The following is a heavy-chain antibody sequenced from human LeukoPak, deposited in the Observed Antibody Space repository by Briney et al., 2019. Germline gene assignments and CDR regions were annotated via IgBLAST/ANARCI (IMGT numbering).Heavy chain of an antibody. Sequence: SETLSLTCTVSGGSIDSYYWSWIRQPPGRGLEWIGYIYYTGSTKEHTPLKRRVTLPLSKSQKHSSSKLNSGTTADTAAYYCARVYQSAEYYFDYWGQGNLVSVSS. D-gene: IGHD2-2*01. CDR1: GGSIDSYY. CDR2: IYYTGST. V-gene: IGHV4-59*01. J-gene: IGHJ4*02. CDR3: ARVYQSAEYYFDY.